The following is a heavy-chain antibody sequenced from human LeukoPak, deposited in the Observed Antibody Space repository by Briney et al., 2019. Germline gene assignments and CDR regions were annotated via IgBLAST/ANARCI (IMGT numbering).Heavy chain of an antibody. CDR2: IIPIFGTA. V-gene: IGHV1-69*01. J-gene: IGHJ6*03. Sequence: ASVKVSCKASGGTLSSYAISWVRQAPGQGLEWMGGIIPIFGTANYAQKFQGRVTITADESTSTAYMELSSLRSEDTAVYYCARGPVYLPPIAAAGTIYYYYYMDVWGKGTTVTVSS. CDR1: GGTLSSYA. CDR3: ARGPVYLPPIAAAGTIYYYYYMDV. D-gene: IGHD6-13*01.